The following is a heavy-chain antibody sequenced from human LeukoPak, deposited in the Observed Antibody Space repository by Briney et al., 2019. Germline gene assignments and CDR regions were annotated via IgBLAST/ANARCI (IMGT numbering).Heavy chain of an antibody. Sequence: SETLSLTCAVYGGSFSGYYWSWIRQPPGKGLEWIGSVSSDGGTSHTSLKSRVTMALDTSKNQFSLRLTSVTAADTAVYYCVRETSGSSRTEYWGQGTLVTVSS. D-gene: IGHD6-13*01. J-gene: IGHJ4*02. CDR3: VRETSGSSRTEY. CDR2: VSSDGGT. V-gene: IGHV4-34*01. CDR1: GGSFSGYY.